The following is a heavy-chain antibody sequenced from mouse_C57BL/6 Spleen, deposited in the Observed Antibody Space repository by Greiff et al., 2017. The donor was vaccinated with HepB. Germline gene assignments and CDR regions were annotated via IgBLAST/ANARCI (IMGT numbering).Heavy chain of an antibody. CDR2: IYPGDGDT. CDR1: GYAFSSYW. CDR3: ASPYYSNYEWFAY. Sequence: VKLMESGAELVKPGASVKISCKASGYAFSSYWMNWVKQRPGKGLEWIGQIYPGDGDTNYNGKFKGKATLTADKSSSTAYMQLSSLTSEDSAVYFCASPYYSNYEWFAYWGQGTLVTVSA. V-gene: IGHV1-80*01. J-gene: IGHJ3*01. D-gene: IGHD2-5*01.